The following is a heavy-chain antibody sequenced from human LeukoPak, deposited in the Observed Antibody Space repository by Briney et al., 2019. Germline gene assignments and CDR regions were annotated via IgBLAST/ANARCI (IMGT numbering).Heavy chain of an antibody. D-gene: IGHD2-15*01. V-gene: IGHV4-34*01. J-gene: IGHJ4*02. CDR2: ISHSGST. CDR3: ARGGSRIVVVVAARKPHYFDY. CDR1: GGSFSGYY. Sequence: SETLSLTCAVYGGSFSGYYWSWIRQPPGKGLEWIGEISHSGSTNYNPSLKSRVTISVDTSKNQFSLKLSSVTAADTSVYYCARGGSRIVVVVAARKPHYFDYWGQGTLVTVSS.